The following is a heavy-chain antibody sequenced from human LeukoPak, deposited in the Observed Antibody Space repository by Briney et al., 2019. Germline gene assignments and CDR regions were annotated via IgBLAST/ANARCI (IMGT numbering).Heavy chain of an antibody. CDR2: INPEGAST. CDR1: GFAFSTYW. V-gene: IGHV3-74*01. CDR3: ARGTAITDGIDF. J-gene: IGHJ4*02. Sequence: PGGSLRLSCTAPGFAFSTYWMFWVRQAPGKGLVWVSQINPEGASTTYGDPAKGRFTASRDNAKNALHLQMNSLRVDDTAVYYCARGTAITDGIDFWGQGTLVTVSS. D-gene: IGHD1-14*01.